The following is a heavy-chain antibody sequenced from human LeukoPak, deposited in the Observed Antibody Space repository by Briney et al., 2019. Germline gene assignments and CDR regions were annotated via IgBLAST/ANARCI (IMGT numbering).Heavy chain of an antibody. CDR3: ARATGIAVSWFDP. D-gene: IGHD6-19*01. CDR2: INSDGSST. Sequence: GGSLRLSCAASGFTFSSYWMHWVRQAPGKGLVWVSRINSDGSSTSYADSVKGGFTISRDNARNTLYLQMNSLRAEDTAVYYCARATGIAVSWFDPWGQGTLVTVSS. V-gene: IGHV3-74*01. CDR1: GFTFSSYW. J-gene: IGHJ5*02.